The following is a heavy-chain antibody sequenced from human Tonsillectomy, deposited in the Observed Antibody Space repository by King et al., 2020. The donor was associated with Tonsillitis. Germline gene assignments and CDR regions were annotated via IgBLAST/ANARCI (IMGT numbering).Heavy chain of an antibody. CDR1: GYSFTSYY. D-gene: IGHD6-13*01. CDR2: IHPGDSDT. CDR3: ARLPSTIACLDDAFDI. Sequence: QLVQSGAEVKQPGESLKISCKGSGYSFTSYYIAWVRQMPGKGLQWMGSIHPGDSDTRYSPSFQGQVTISADKSLTPAYLQWSSLKASDTAMYYCARLPSTIACLDDAFDIWGQGTMVTVSS. J-gene: IGHJ3*02. V-gene: IGHV5-51*01.